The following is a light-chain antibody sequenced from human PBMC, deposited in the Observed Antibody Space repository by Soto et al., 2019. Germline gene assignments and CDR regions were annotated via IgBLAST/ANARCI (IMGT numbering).Light chain of an antibody. CDR1: SSDIGGYDY. Sequence: QSALTQPASVSGSPGQSITLSCTGTSSDIGGYDYVSWYQRHPGKAPKLMIYDVSNRPSGVSNRFSGSKSGNTASLTISGLQAEDEADYYCPSYSSSSTHVIFGGRTKLTVL. J-gene: IGLJ2*01. CDR2: DVS. V-gene: IGLV2-14*01. CDR3: PSYSSSSTHVI.